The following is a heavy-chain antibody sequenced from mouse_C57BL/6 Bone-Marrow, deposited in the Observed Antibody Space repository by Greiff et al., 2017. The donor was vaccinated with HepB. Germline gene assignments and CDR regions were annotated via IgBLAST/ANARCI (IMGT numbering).Heavy chain of an antibody. Sequence: EVQLQQSGAELVRPGASVKLSCTASGFNIKDDYMHWVKQRPEQGLEWIGWIDPENGDTEYASKFQGKATITADTSSNTAYLQLSSLTSEDTAVYYCTPRQLRPLDYAMDYWGQGTSVTVSS. V-gene: IGHV14-4*01. CDR3: TPRQLRPLDYAMDY. CDR1: GFNIKDDY. CDR2: IDPENGDT. D-gene: IGHD3-2*02. J-gene: IGHJ4*01.